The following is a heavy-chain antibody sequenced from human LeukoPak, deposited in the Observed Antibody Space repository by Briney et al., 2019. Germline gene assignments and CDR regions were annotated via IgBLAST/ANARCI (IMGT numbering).Heavy chain of an antibody. CDR3: ARARSCSSTSCSHFDY. CDR2: IIPIFGTA. V-gene: IGHV1-69*05. J-gene: IGHJ4*02. CDR1: EGTFSSYA. D-gene: IGHD2-2*01. Sequence: SVKVSCKASEGTFSSYAISWVRQAPGQGLEWMGGIIPIFGTANYAQKFQGRVTITTDESTSTAYMELSSLRSEDTAVYYCARARSCSSTSCSHFDYWGQGTLVTVSS.